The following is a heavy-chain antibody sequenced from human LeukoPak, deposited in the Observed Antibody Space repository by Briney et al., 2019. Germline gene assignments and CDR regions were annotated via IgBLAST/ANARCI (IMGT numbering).Heavy chain of an antibody. CDR2: IHYSGST. CDR1: GGSISSSSYY. D-gene: IGHD6-13*01. CDR3: ARHSHISSSWSRSFDY. J-gene: IGHJ4*02. V-gene: IGHV4-39*01. Sequence: SETLSLTCTVSGGSISSSSYYCGWIRQPPGKGLEWIGSIHYSGSTYYNPSLKSRVTISVDTSKNQFSLKLSSVTAADTAVYYCARHSHISSSWSRSFDYWGQGTLVTVSS.